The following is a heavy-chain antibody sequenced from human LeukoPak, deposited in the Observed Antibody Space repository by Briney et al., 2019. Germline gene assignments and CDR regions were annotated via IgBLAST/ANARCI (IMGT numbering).Heavy chain of an antibody. CDR1: GFTFSSHL. V-gene: IGHV3-7*01. CDR3: AGERPSSSWYDY. Sequence: PGGSLRLSCAASGFTFSSHLMTWVRQAPGKGLEWVANIYQDGREKYYAGSVKGRFTIPRDNAKNSLFLQMDSLRAEDTAVYYCAGERPSSSWYDYWGQGTLVTVSS. J-gene: IGHJ4*02. CDR2: IYQDGREK. D-gene: IGHD6-13*01.